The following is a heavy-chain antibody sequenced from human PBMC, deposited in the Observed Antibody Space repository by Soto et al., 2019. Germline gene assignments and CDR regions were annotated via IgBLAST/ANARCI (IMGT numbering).Heavy chain of an antibody. Sequence: SVKVSCKASGFTFTSSAFQWVRQARGQRLEWIGWIAVGSGYTNYAQRFQDRVTLIRDMSTATTYMELSRLTSEDTAIYYCAADATAWQQMVPSDYWGQGTLVTVSS. V-gene: IGHV1-58*01. CDR3: AADATAWQQMVPSDY. D-gene: IGHD2-8*01. J-gene: IGHJ4*02. CDR1: GFTFTSSA. CDR2: IAVGSGYT.